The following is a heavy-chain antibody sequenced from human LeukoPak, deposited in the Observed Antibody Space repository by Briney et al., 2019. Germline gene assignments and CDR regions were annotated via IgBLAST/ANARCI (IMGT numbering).Heavy chain of an antibody. J-gene: IGHJ6*02. Sequence: GGSLRLSCAASGFTFSDYYMGWIRQAPGKGLEWVSYISSSGSTIYYADSVKGRFTISRDNAKNSLYLQMNSLRAEDTAVYYCRVTGYYYYGMDVWGQGTTVTVSS. V-gene: IGHV3-11*01. CDR2: ISSSGSTI. D-gene: IGHD7-27*01. CDR3: RVTGYYYYGMDV. CDR1: GFTFSDYY.